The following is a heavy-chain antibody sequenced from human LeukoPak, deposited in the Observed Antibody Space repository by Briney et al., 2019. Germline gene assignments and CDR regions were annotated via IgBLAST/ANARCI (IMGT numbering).Heavy chain of an antibody. CDR2: IIPILGIA. CDR3: ARESADSGSWYP. V-gene: IGHV1-69*04. D-gene: IGHD6-13*01. CDR1: GGTFSSYA. J-gene: IGHJ5*02. Sequence: SVKVSCKASGGTFSSYAISWVRQAPGQGLEWMGRIIPILGIANYAQKFQGRVTITADKSTSTAYMELSSLRSEDTAVYYCARESADSGSWYPWGQGTLVTVSS.